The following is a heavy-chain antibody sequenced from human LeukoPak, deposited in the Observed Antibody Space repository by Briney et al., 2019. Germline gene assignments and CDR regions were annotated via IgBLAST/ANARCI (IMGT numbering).Heavy chain of an antibody. D-gene: IGHD6-13*01. CDR2: IRYDGSNK. J-gene: IGHJ4*02. Sequence: PGGSLRLSCAASGFTFSSYGMHWVRQAPGKGLEWVAFIRYDGSNKYYADSVKGRFTISRDNSKNTLYLQMNSLRAEDTAVYYCAKPYSSSWHFDYWGQGTLVTASS. CDR3: AKPYSSSWHFDY. V-gene: IGHV3-30*02. CDR1: GFTFSSYG.